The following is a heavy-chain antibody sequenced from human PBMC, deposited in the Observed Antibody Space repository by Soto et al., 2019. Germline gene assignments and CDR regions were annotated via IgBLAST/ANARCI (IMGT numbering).Heavy chain of an antibody. D-gene: IGHD3-3*01. CDR3: AKDRGYYDFWSSLDY. CDR1: GFTFSSYG. CDR2: ISYDGSNK. Sequence: QVQLVESGGGVVQPGRSLRLSCAASGFTFSSYGMHWVRQAPGKELEWVAVISYDGSNKYYADSVKGRFTISRDNSKNTLYLQMNSLRAEDTAVYYCAKDRGYYDFWSSLDYWGQGTLVTVSS. V-gene: IGHV3-30*18. J-gene: IGHJ4*02.